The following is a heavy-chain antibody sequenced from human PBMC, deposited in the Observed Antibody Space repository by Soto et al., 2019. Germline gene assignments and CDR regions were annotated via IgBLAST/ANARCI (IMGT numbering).Heavy chain of an antibody. D-gene: IGHD2-2*01. CDR1: GCSINSYW. Sequence: TLSLTCSVSGCSINSYWWIWIRQPAGKGLEWIGRVYSSGTTDYNPSLNSRATMSVETSKNQFSLKLTSVTAADTAVYYCARDIGSYAYAEGYWGQGIQVTVSS. CDR3: ARDIGSYAYAEGY. CDR2: VYSSGTT. V-gene: IGHV4-4*07. J-gene: IGHJ4*02.